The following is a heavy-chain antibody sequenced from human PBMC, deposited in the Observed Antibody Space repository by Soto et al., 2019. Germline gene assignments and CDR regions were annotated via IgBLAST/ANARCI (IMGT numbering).Heavy chain of an antibody. CDR2: INHSGST. J-gene: IGHJ4*02. V-gene: IGHV4-34*01. CDR3: ARGSVREKHFDY. Sequence: SETLSLTCAVYGGSFSGYYWSWIRQPPGKGLEWIGEINHSGSTNYNPSLKSRVTISVDTSKNQFSLKLSSVTAADTAVYYCARGSVREKHFDYWGQGTLVTSPQ. CDR1: GGSFSGYY.